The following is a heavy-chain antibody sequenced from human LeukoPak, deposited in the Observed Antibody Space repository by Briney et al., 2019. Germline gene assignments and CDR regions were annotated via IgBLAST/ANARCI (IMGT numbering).Heavy chain of an antibody. V-gene: IGHV4-34*01. Sequence: SETLSLTCAVYGGSFSGYYWSWIRQPPGKGLEWIGEINHSGSTNYNPSLKSRVTISVDKSKNQFSLKLSSVTAADTAVYYCASGTIAVAGIFDYWGQGILVTVSS. CDR3: ASGTIAVAGIFDY. D-gene: IGHD6-19*01. CDR1: GGSFSGYY. J-gene: IGHJ4*02. CDR2: INHSGST.